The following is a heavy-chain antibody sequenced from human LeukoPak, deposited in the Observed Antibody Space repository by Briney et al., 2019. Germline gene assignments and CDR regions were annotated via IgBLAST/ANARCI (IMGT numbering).Heavy chain of an antibody. J-gene: IGHJ4*02. D-gene: IGHD6-6*01. CDR2: TYTSGST. V-gene: IGHV4-61*02. CDR3: AREDSSSWGPFDY. CDR1: GGSISSGDYY. Sequence: PSQTLSLTCTVSGGSISSGDYYWSWIRQPAGKGLEWIGRTYTSGSTDYNPSLKSRITMSIDTSKNHFSLKLSSVTAADTGVYFCAREDSSSWGPFDYWGQGTLVTVSS.